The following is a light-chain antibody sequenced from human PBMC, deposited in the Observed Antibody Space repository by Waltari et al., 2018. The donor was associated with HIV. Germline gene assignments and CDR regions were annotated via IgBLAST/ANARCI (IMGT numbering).Light chain of an antibody. V-gene: IGLV2-23*01. CDR2: EGI. CDR1: SRNIGNYNL. Sequence: QSALTQPASVSGSPGQSITISCPGTSRNIGNYNLVSWYQQPPGKAPKLIIYEGIKRPSGVSNRISCSKSAKTASLTISGLQAEDEADYFCSSYGGSSNWLFGGGTKLTVL. J-gene: IGLJ2*01. CDR3: SSYGGSSNWL.